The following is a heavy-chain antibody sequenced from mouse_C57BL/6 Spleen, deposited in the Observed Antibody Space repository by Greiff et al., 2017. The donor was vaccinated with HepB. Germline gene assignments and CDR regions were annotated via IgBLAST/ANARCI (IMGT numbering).Heavy chain of an antibody. J-gene: IGHJ3*01. D-gene: IGHD1-1*01. Sequence: VQLQQSGAELMKPGASVKLSCKATGYTFTGYWIEWVKQRPGHGLEWIGEILPGSGSTNYNEKFKGKATFTADTSSNTAYMQLSSLTTEDSAIYYCARRITTGRRGVAYWGQGTLVTVSA. CDR2: ILPGSGST. V-gene: IGHV1-9*01. CDR1: GYTFTGYW. CDR3: ARRITTGRRGVAY.